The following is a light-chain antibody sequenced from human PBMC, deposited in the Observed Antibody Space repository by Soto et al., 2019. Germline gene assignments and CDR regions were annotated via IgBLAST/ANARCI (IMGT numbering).Light chain of an antibody. V-gene: IGLV2-14*01. CDR2: EVS. J-gene: IGLJ2*01. CDR3: ISYTSRSTPV. Sequence: QSALTQPASVSGSPGQSITISCTGTSSDVGTYKYVSWYQQLPGKAPKLMIYEVSNRPSGVSNRFSGSKSGNTASLTISELHAEDEAYYYCISYTSRSTPVFGGGTKVTVL. CDR1: SSDVGTYKY.